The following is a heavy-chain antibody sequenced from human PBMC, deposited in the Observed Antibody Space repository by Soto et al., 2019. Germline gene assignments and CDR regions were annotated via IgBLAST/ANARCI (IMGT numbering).Heavy chain of an antibody. CDR3: ARGVEMAATYFDH. D-gene: IGHD2-15*01. Sequence: QVQLQQWGAGLLKSSETLSLTCAFYGASFSGHYWSWIRQAPGKGLEWIWEINHRGTTNYNPSLKSRVTISADTAKNKFALKLSSVTAADTAVYFCARGVEMAATYFDHWGQGTLVSVSS. J-gene: IGHJ4*02. V-gene: IGHV4-34*02. CDR1: GASFSGHY. CDR2: INHRGTT.